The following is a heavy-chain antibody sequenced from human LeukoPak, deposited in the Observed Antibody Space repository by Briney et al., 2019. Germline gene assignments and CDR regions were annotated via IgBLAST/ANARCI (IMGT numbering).Heavy chain of an antibody. CDR1: GFTFDDYG. CDR2: INWNGGST. Sequence: GGSLRLSCTASGFTFDDYGMSWVRQAPGKGLEWVSGINWNGGSTGYADSVKGRFTISRDNAKNSLYLQMNSLRAEDTAVYYCAELGITMIGGVWGKGTTVTISS. CDR3: AELGITMIGGV. V-gene: IGHV3-20*04. D-gene: IGHD3-10*02. J-gene: IGHJ6*04.